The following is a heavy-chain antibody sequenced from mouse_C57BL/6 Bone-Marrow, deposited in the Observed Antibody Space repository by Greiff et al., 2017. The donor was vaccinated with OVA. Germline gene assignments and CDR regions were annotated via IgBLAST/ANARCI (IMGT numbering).Heavy chain of an antibody. CDR2: ILPGSGST. V-gene: IGHV1-9*01. Sequence: VQLQQSGAELMKPGASVKLSCKATGYTFTGYWIEWVKQRPGHGLEWIGEILPGSGSTNYNEKFKGKATFTADTSSNTAYMQLSSLTTEDSAIYYCASRGYYGSSLRYYSMDYWGQGTSVTVSS. CDR1: GYTFTGYW. D-gene: IGHD1-1*01. CDR3: ASRGYYGSSLRYYSMDY. J-gene: IGHJ4*01.